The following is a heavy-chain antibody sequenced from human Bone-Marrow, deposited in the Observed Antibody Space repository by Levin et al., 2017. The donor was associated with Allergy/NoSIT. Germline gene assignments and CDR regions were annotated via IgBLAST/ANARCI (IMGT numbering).Heavy chain of an antibody. D-gene: IGHD4-17*01. CDR2: TYYRSQWYN. J-gene: IGHJ4*02. Sequence: SQTLSLPCAISGDSVSSNSAAWNWIRLSPSRGLEWLGRTYYRSQWYNDYAVSVKSRITINPDTSKNQFSLQLNSVIPEDTAVYYCARGTTSRYFDYWGQGTLVTVSS. CDR1: GDSVSSNSAA. CDR3: ARGTTSRYFDY. V-gene: IGHV6-1*01.